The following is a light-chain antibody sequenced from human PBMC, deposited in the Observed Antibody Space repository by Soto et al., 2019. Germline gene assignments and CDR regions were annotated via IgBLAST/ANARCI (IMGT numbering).Light chain of an antibody. J-gene: IGKJ4*01. Sequence: NVLTQSPATLSLSPGDSATLSCRASQSSSGYLAWYQQKPGQAPRLLIYDASTRAPGIPTRFSGSGSGTDYTLTITSLEPEDFAVYYCQQRSNWPYLTFGGGTRV. CDR3: QQRSNWPYLT. V-gene: IGKV3-11*01. CDR2: DAS. CDR1: QSSSGY.